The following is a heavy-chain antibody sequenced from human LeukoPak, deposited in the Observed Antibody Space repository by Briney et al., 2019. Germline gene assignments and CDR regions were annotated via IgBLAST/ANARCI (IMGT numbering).Heavy chain of an antibody. J-gene: IGHJ4*02. CDR1: GYTFTNYD. V-gene: IGHV1-18*01. D-gene: IGHD6-13*01. CDR3: ARPARAAAGIDY. Sequence: GASVKVSCKASGYTFTNYDLNWVRQAPGQGLEWMGWISAYNGNTNYARKVQGRLTLTTDTSTSTAYLELRSLRSDDTAVYYCARPARAAAGIDYWGQGTLVTVSS. CDR2: ISAYNGNT.